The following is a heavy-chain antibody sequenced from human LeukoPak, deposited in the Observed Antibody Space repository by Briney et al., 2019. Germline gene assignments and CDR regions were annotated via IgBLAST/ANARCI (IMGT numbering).Heavy chain of an antibody. CDR1: EFTFSDYY. J-gene: IGHJ5*02. CDR2: ISSSGSTI. CDR3: AKERLYPTRHLLKAAAGFNWFDP. Sequence: PGGSLRLSCAASEFTFSDYYMSWIRQAPGKGLEWVSYISSSGSTIYYADSVKGRFTISRDNAKNSLYLQMNSLRAEDTAVYYCAKERLYPTRHLLKAAAGFNWFDPWGQGTLVTVSS. V-gene: IGHV3-11*01. D-gene: IGHD6-13*01.